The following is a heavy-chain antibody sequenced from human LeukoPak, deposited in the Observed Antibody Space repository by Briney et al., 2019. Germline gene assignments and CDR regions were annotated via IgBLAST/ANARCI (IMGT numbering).Heavy chain of an antibody. CDR1: GFIFSNYA. CDR3: ARQSTAWHVDY. Sequence: PGGSLRLSCAASGFIFSNYAMNWVRQAPGKGLEWVSGVSASGASTYFADSVKGRFIISRDNSRNTVDLQMNSLRAEDTALYYCARQSTAWHVDYWGQGILVTVSA. V-gene: IGHV3-23*01. CDR2: VSASGAST. D-gene: IGHD2-21*02. J-gene: IGHJ4*02.